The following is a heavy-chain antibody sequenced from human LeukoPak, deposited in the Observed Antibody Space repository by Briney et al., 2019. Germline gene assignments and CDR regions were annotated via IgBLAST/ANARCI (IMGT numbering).Heavy chain of an antibody. Sequence: KPSETLSLTCTVSGGSISSSSYYWGWIRQPPGKGLEWIGSIYYSGSTYYNPSLKSRVTISVDTSKNQFSLKLSSVTAADTAVYYCARPGFWSGYYVDYWGQGTLVTVSS. CDR1: GGSISSSSYY. D-gene: IGHD3-3*01. CDR3: ARPGFWSGYYVDY. V-gene: IGHV4-39*07. CDR2: IYYSGST. J-gene: IGHJ4*02.